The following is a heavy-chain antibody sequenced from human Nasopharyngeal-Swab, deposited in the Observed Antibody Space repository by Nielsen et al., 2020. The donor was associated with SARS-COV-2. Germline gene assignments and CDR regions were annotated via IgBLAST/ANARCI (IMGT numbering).Heavy chain of an antibody. CDR1: GFTFSSYW. J-gene: IGHJ4*02. CDR3: TTVWELLSH. CDR2: IKSKTDGGTT. Sequence: GESLKISCAVSGFTFSSYWMSWVRQAPGKGLEWVGRIKSKTDGGTTDYAAPVKGRFTISRDDSKNTLYLQMNSLKTEDTAVYYCTTVWELLSHWGQGTLVTVSS. D-gene: IGHD1-26*01. V-gene: IGHV3-15*01.